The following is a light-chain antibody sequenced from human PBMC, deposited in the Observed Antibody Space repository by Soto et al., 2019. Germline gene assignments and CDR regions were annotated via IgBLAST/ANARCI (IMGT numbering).Light chain of an antibody. CDR2: GAS. CDR1: QSVSSSY. CDR3: QQYGNSPYT. Sequence: EIVLTQSPGTLSLSPGERATLSCRASQSVSSSYFAWYQQKPGQAPRLLISGASTRATGVPDRFSGSGSGTDFTLTISRLEPEDFAVFYCQQYGNSPYTFGQGTKLEIK. V-gene: IGKV3-20*01. J-gene: IGKJ2*01.